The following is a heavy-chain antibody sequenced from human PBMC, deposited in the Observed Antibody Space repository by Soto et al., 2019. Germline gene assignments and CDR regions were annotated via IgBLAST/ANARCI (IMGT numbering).Heavy chain of an antibody. J-gene: IGHJ6*02. CDR2: IYYSGST. Sequence: PSETLSLTCTVSGGSISSSSYYWGWIRQPPGKGLEWIGSIYYSGSTYYNPSLKSRVTISVDTSKNQFSLKLSSVTAADTAVYYCARGRGSSSWYYYYGMDVWGQGTTVTVSS. V-gene: IGHV4-39*01. D-gene: IGHD6-13*01. CDR1: GGSISSSSYY. CDR3: ARGRGSSSWYYYYGMDV.